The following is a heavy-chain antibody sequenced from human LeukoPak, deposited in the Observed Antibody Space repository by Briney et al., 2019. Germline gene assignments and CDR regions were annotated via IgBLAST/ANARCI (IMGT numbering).Heavy chain of an antibody. CDR2: IYYSGST. CDR1: GGSISSSSYY. V-gene: IGHV4-39*07. D-gene: IGHD3-16*02. CDR3: ARGPYYDYVWGSYRVDAFDI. Sequence: SETLSLTCTVSGGSISSSSYYWGWIRQPPGKGLEWIGSIYYSGSTNYNPSLKSRVTISVDTSKNQFSLKLSSVTAADTAVYYCARGPYYDYVWGSYRVDAFDIWGQGTMVTVSS. J-gene: IGHJ3*02.